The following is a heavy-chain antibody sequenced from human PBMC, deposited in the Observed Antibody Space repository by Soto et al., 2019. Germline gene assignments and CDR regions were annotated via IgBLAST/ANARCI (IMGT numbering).Heavy chain of an antibody. Sequence: GGSLRLSCAASGFTFSSYGMHWVRQAPGKGLEWVAVISYDGSNKYYADYVKGRFTISRDNSKNTLYLQMNSLRAEDTAVYYCANGAWYYYDSSGYPGAFDIWGQGTMVTVSS. J-gene: IGHJ3*02. CDR2: ISYDGSNK. CDR3: ANGAWYYYDSSGYPGAFDI. CDR1: GFTFSSYG. D-gene: IGHD3-22*01. V-gene: IGHV3-30*18.